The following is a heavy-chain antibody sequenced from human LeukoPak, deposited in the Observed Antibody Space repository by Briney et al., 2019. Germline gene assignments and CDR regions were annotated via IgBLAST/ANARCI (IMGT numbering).Heavy chain of an antibody. CDR1: GGSFSGYY. D-gene: IGHD4-23*01. CDR2: INHSGST. V-gene: IGHV4-34*01. CDR3: ASRAGGNTAGVV. J-gene: IGHJ4*02. Sequence: PPETLSLTCAVYGGSFSGYYWSWIRQPPGKGLEWIGEINHSGSTNYNPSLKSRVTISVDTSKNQFSLKLSSVTAADTAVYYCASRAGGNTAGVVWGQGTLVTVSS.